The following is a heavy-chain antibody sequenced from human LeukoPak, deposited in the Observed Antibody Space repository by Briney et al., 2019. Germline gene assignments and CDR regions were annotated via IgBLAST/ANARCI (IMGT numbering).Heavy chain of an antibody. CDR2: ISSSSSTI. CDR1: GFTFSSYS. Sequence: GGSLRLSCAASGFTFSSYSMNWVRQAPGKGLEWVSYISSSSSTIYYADSVKGRFTISRDNAKNSLYLQMNSLRAEDTAVYYCARAARSSWYDYWGQETLVTVPS. D-gene: IGHD6-13*01. J-gene: IGHJ4*02. CDR3: ARAARSSWYDY. V-gene: IGHV3-48*01.